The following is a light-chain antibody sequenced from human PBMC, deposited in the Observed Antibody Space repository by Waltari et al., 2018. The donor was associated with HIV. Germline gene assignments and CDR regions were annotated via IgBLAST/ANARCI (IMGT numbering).Light chain of an antibody. Sequence: EILMTQSPATLSVSPGERATLSCRASQSINNHLAWYQQKPGQAPRLLIYGASTGATGVPARFSGSGSGTEFTLTISSLQSEDFAVYYCQQYNNWPGITFGPGTKVDIK. CDR3: QQYNNWPGIT. CDR1: QSINNH. J-gene: IGKJ3*01. CDR2: GAS. V-gene: IGKV3-15*01.